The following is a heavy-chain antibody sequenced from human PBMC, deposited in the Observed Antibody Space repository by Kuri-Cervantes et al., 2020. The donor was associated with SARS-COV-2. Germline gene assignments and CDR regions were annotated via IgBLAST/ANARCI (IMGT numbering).Heavy chain of an antibody. J-gene: IGHJ6*02. CDR1: GFTFSDYY. D-gene: IGHD2-2*01. CDR3: ARSCSSSDCYYYYGVDV. V-gene: IGHV4-30-2*01. CDR2: IYHSGST. Sequence: SETLSLTCAASGFTFSDYYMSWIRQPPGKGLEWIGYIYHSGSTYYNPSLKSRVTISVDRSKNQFSLKLSSVTAADTAVYYCARSCSSSDCYYYYGVDVWGQGTTVTVSS.